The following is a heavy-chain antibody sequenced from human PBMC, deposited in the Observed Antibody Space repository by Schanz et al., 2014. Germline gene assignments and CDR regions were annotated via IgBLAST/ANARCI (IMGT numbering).Heavy chain of an antibody. D-gene: IGHD3-10*01. Sequence: VHLLESGGGLVEPGGSLRLSCAASGFMFSSYAMHWVRQAPGKGLEWVSNIPWNGAAIGYAGSVRGRFTISRDSAKNSLYLQMNSLRPEDTAVYYCAKGSRSGSKVMDVWGKGTTVTVSS. CDR1: GFMFSSYA. V-gene: IGHV3-9*01. J-gene: IGHJ6*03. CDR2: IPWNGAAI. CDR3: AKGSRSGSKVMDV.